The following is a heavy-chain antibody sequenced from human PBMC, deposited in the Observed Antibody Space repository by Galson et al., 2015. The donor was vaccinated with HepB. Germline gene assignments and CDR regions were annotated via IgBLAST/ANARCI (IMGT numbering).Heavy chain of an antibody. CDR1: GGTFDSYT. D-gene: IGHD2-8*01. V-gene: IGHV1-69*02. Sequence: SVKVSCKASGGTFDSYTLNWVRQGPGQGLEWMGRIIPILDVADYAEQFQGRVTISADNSTITSYMELSNLRYDDTAVYFCARGCMDDALDTWGQGTMVIVSS. CDR2: IIPILDVA. CDR3: ARGCMDDALDT. J-gene: IGHJ3*02.